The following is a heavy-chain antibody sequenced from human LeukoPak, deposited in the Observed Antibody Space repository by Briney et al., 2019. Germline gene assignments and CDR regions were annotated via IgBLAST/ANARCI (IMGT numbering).Heavy chain of an antibody. Sequence: SGPALAKATQTLTLTCTFSGVSLSTSGMCVSWIRQPPGKALEWLTRIDWDDDKYYRTSLKTRLTISKDTSKNQVVLTMPNMDPVDAATYYCAGIDNYGGNSETFDYWGQGGLVTVSS. J-gene: IGHJ4*02. CDR2: IDWDDDK. D-gene: IGHD4-23*01. CDR3: AGIDNYGGNSETFDY. V-gene: IGHV2-70*11. CDR1: GVSLSTSGMC.